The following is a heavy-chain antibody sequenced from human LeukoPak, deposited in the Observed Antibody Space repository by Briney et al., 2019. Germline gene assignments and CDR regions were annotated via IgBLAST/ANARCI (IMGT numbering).Heavy chain of an antibody. CDR1: GFTFSSYS. Sequence: GGSLRLSCAASGFTFSSYSMNWVRQAPGKGLEWVSYISSSSSTIYYADSVKGRFTISRDNAKNTLYLQMNSLRAEDTTVYYCARVGGEMPLFYYGMDVWGQGTTVTVSS. J-gene: IGHJ6*02. V-gene: IGHV3-48*04. CDR2: ISSSSSTI. D-gene: IGHD3-16*01. CDR3: ARVGGEMPLFYYGMDV.